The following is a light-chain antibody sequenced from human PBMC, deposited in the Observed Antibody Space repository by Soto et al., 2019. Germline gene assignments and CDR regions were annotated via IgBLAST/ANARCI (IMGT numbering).Light chain of an antibody. CDR1: QSISGW. CDR2: KAS. V-gene: IGKV1-5*03. Sequence: DIQMTQSPSTLSASVGDRVTITCRASQSISGWLAWFQQKPGKAPKLLIYKASILETGVPSRFSGSGSGTEFTLTISSLQPDDFATYYCQQYHSYWTFGQGTKVEIK. J-gene: IGKJ1*01. CDR3: QQYHSYWT.